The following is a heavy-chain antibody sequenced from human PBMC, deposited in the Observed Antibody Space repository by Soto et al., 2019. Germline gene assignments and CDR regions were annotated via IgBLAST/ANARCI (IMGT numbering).Heavy chain of an antibody. Sequence: QVQLVQSGAEVKKPGASVKVSCKASGYTFTGYYMHWVRQAPGQGLEWMGWINPNSGGTNYARKFQGWGTMTKDTSISTAYMELSRLRSDDTAVYYCARGVHSGGSCHFDYWGQGTLVTVSS. V-gene: IGHV1-2*04. D-gene: IGHD2-15*01. CDR3: ARGVHSGGSCHFDY. J-gene: IGHJ4*02. CDR1: GYTFTGYY. CDR2: INPNSGGT.